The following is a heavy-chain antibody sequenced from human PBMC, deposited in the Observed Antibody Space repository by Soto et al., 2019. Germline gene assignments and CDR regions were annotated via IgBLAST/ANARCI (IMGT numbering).Heavy chain of an antibody. CDR1: GGSISSDY. CDR2: IYYSGST. V-gene: IGHV4-59*08. D-gene: IGHD6-19*01. Sequence: PSETLSLTCTVSGGSISSDYWSWIRQPPGKELEWIGYIYYSGSTNYNPSLKSRVTISVDTSKNQFSLKLSSVTAADTAVYYCARTVYSSGWYPYYYMYFWGKGTTVTVSS. J-gene: IGHJ6*03. CDR3: ARTVYSSGWYPYYYMYF.